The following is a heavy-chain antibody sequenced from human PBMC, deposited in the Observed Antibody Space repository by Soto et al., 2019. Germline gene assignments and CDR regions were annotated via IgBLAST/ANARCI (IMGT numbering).Heavy chain of an antibody. Sequence: ASVKVSCKASGFTFTGYYMHCVRQSPVQLLEWMGWINPNSGGTNYAQKFQGRVTMTRDTSISTAYMELSRLRSDDTAVYYCARDYPYYYDSSGYSNWFDPWGQGTLVTVSS. CDR2: INPNSGGT. D-gene: IGHD3-22*01. CDR1: GFTFTGYY. V-gene: IGHV1-2*02. CDR3: ARDYPYYYDSSGYSNWFDP. J-gene: IGHJ5*02.